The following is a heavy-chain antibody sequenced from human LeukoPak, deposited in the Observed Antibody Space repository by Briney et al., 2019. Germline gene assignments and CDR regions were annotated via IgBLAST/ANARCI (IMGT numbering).Heavy chain of an antibody. D-gene: IGHD6-19*01. Sequence: PGGSLRLSCADSGFTFSSYWMHWVRQAPGKGLVWVSRINSDGSSTSYADSVKGRFTISRDNAKNTLYLQMNSLRAEDTAVYYCARSQTIAVADWFDPWGQGTLVTVSS. CDR2: INSDGSST. CDR3: ARSQTIAVADWFDP. CDR1: GFTFSSYW. J-gene: IGHJ5*02. V-gene: IGHV3-74*01.